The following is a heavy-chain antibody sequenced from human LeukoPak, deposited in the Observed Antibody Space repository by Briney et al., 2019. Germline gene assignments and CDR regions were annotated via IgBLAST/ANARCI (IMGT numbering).Heavy chain of an antibody. CDR3: ARGTWVIGYYFDY. D-gene: IGHD1/OR15-1a*01. Sequence: ASVKVSCKASGGTFSSYAISWVRQAPGQGLEWMGRIIPILGIANYAQKFQGRVTITAGKSTSTAYMELSSLRSEDTAVYYCARGTWVIGYYFDYWGQGTLVTVSS. CDR2: IIPILGIA. J-gene: IGHJ4*02. CDR1: GGTFSSYA. V-gene: IGHV1-69*04.